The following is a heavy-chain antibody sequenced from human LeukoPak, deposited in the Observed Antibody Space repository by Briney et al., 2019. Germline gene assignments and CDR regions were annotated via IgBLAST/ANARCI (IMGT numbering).Heavy chain of an antibody. D-gene: IGHD6-13*01. CDR1: GGSISSSSSY. Sequence: SETLSLTCTVSGGSISSSSSYWGWIRQPPGKGLEWIGSIYYSGSTCYNPSLKSRVTISVDTSKNQFSLKLSSVTAADTAVYYCARHLDTSSWTYYYYYMDVWGKGTTVTVSS. V-gene: IGHV4-39*01. J-gene: IGHJ6*03. CDR2: IYYSGST. CDR3: ARHLDTSSWTYYYYYMDV.